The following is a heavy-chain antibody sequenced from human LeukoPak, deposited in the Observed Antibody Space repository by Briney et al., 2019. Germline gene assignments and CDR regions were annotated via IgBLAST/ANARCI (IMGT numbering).Heavy chain of an antibody. CDR3: ASDPLTTETTLKTPYFDY. CDR2: IKQDGSEK. Sequence: PGGSLRLSCAASGFTFSSYWMSWVRQAPGKGLEWVANIKQDGSEKYYVDSVKGRFTISRDNAKNSLYLQMNSLRAEDTAVYYCASDPLTTETTLKTPYFDYWGQGTLVTVSS. CDR1: GFTFSSYW. V-gene: IGHV3-7*01. J-gene: IGHJ4*02. D-gene: IGHD4-17*01.